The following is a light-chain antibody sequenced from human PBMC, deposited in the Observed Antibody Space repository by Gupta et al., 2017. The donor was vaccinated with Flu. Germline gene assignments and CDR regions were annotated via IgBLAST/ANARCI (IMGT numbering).Light chain of an antibody. CDR1: SSEVGSYNL. J-gene: IGLJ1*01. Sequence: QSALTQPASVSGSPGQSITLSCTGTSSEVGSYNLVSWYQQHQGKAPKLMIYEGSKRPSGVSNRFSGSKSGNTASLTISGLQAEDEADYYCCSYAGSSTYVFGTGTKVTVL. V-gene: IGLV2-23*01. CDR3: CSYAGSSTYV. CDR2: EGS.